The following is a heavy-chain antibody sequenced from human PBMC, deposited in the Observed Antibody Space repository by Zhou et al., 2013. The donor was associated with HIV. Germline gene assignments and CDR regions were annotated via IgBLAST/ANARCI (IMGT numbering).Heavy chain of an antibody. CDR1: GGSISSYY. Sequence: QVQLQESGPGLVKPSETLSLTCTVSGGSISSYYWSWIRQPPGKGLEWIGYIYTSGSTNYNPSLKSRVTISVDTSKNQFSLKLSSVTAADTAVYYCASRTVTTRWYFDLWGRGTLVTVSS. CDR2: IYTSGST. J-gene: IGHJ2*01. D-gene: IGHD4-17*01. V-gene: IGHV4-4*09. CDR3: ASRTVTTRWYFDL.